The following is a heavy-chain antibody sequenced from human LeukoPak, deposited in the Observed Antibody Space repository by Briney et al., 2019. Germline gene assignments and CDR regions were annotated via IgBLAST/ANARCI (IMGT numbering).Heavy chain of an antibody. J-gene: IGHJ4*02. CDR1: GGSFSGYY. Sequence: PSETLSLTCAVYGGSFSGYYWSWIRQPPGKGLEWIGEINHSGSTNYNPSLKSRVTISVDTSKNQFSLKLSSVTAADTAVHYCASLEWFPGEDYWGQGTLVTVSS. V-gene: IGHV4-34*01. D-gene: IGHD3-3*01. CDR3: ASLEWFPGEDY. CDR2: INHSGST.